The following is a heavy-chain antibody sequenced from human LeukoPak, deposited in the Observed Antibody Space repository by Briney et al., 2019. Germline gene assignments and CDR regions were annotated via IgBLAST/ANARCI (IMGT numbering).Heavy chain of an antibody. CDR3: VRDLVLVDTPGDDFDY. CDR1: GFTFSTYW. CDR2: INPNSRII. D-gene: IGHD2-8*02. V-gene: IGHV3-74*03. J-gene: IGHJ4*02. Sequence: GGSLRLSCASSGFTFSTYWMHCVRHAPGKGRVCVARINPNSRIITYADSVKGRFTISRDNAKNTVYLQMNSLLAEDTAVYYCVRDLVLVDTPGDDFDYWGQGTLVTVSS.